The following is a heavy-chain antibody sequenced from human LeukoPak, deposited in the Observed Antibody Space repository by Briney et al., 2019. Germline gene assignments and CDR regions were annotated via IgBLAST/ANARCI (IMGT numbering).Heavy chain of an antibody. CDR1: GDSVSSNSAA. V-gene: IGHV6-1*01. J-gene: IGHJ4*02. Sequence: SQTLSLTCAISGDSVSSNSAAWNWIRQSQSRGLEWLGKTCYKSKWCNDYAVSVKSRITINPDTSKNQFSLQLNSVTPEDTAIYYCARETYYFDYWGQGTLVTVSS. CDR3: ARETYYFDY. CDR2: TCYKSKWCN.